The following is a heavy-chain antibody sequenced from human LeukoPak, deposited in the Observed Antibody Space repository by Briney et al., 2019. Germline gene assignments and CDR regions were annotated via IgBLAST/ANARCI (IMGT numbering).Heavy chain of an antibody. D-gene: IGHD6-13*01. J-gene: IGHJ6*03. Sequence: GGSLRLSCAASGFTFSSYWMSWVRQAPGKGLEWVAFIRYDGDIKYYADSVKGRFTISRDNSKNTLYLQMNSLTAEDTAVYYCAKGEGWQQPYYYYMDVWGKRTTVTISS. CDR2: IRYDGDIK. CDR3: AKGEGWQQPYYYYMDV. V-gene: IGHV3-30*02. CDR1: GFTFSSYW.